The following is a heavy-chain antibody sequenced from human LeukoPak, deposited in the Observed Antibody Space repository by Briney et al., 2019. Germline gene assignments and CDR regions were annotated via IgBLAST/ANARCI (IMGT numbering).Heavy chain of an antibody. Sequence: GGSLRLSSAASGFTFSSYDMHWVRQATGKGLEWVSAIGTAGDTYYPGSVKGRFTISRENAKNSLYLQMNSLRAGDTAVYYCARDTLFGTLDVWGQGTTVTVSS. CDR1: GFTFSSYD. J-gene: IGHJ6*02. CDR3: ARDTLFGTLDV. CDR2: IGTAGDT. V-gene: IGHV3-13*01. D-gene: IGHD3-10*02.